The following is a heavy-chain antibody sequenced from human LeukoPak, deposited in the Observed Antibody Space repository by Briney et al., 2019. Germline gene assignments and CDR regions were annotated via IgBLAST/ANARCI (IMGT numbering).Heavy chain of an antibody. Sequence: PSEALSLTCTVSGGSIGSHYWTWIRQPPGKELEWIGYIHYSGSTNYNPSLESRVTISVDTSKNQFSLNLSSVTAADTAVYYCAKGASPHEYYLDFWGQGTLVTVSS. CDR3: AKGASPHEYYLDF. D-gene: IGHD1-26*01. V-gene: IGHV4-59*11. J-gene: IGHJ4*02. CDR1: GGSIGSHY. CDR2: IHYSGST.